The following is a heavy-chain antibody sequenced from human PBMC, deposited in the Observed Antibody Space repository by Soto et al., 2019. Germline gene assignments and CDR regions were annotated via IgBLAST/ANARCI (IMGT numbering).Heavy chain of an antibody. CDR3: AQTGGYVYSYYGMDV. J-gene: IGHJ6*02. D-gene: IGHD3-22*01. CDR2: ISYDGSNK. Sequence: QVQLVESGGGVVQPGRSLRLSCAASGFTFSSYGMHWVRQAPGKGLEWVAVISYDGSNKYYADSVKGRFTISRDNSKNTLYLQMNSLRAEDTAVYYCAQTGGYVYSYYGMDVWGQGTTVTVSS. CDR1: GFTFSSYG. V-gene: IGHV3-30*18.